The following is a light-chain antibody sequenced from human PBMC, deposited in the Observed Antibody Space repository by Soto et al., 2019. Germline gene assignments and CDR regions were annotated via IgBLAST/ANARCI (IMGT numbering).Light chain of an antibody. V-gene: IGKV3D-20*02. J-gene: IGKJ2*02. Sequence: EILLTPSPWTLSLSPGARASLPCRARPRVSSRYLAWYQQTPGQAPRLLIYGPSSRATGIPDRFSGSGSGTDFSLTICSLEHEDFAVYVCQQRSEWHLCTFGQGTKVDIK. CDR3: QQRSEWHLCT. CDR1: PRVSSRY. CDR2: GPS.